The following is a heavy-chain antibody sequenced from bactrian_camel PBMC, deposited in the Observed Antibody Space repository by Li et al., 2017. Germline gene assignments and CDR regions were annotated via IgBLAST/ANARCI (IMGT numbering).Heavy chain of an antibody. CDR1: GYTYNRNC. J-gene: IGHJ4*01. D-gene: IGHD7*01. Sequence: VQLVESGGGLVEAGGSLRLSCAASGYTYNRNCMAWFRQAPGKEREGVARIYTGSGNTYYADSVKGRFTISQDNVQNTLYLQMNDLKPEDTAMYYCAADFYNLQLARSYSYWGQGTQVTVS. CDR3: AADFYNLQLARSYSY. CDR2: IYTGSGNT. V-gene: IGHV3S1*01.